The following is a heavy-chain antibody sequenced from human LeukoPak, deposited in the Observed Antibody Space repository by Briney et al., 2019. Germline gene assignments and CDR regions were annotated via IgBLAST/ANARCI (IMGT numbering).Heavy chain of an antibody. CDR1: GGSISSYD. CDR3: ARANGWDLGGAFDI. CDR2: IYYSGST. D-gene: IGHD1-26*01. Sequence: SETLSLTCIVSGGSISSYDWSWIRQPPGKGLEWIGYIYYSGSTDYNPSLKSRVTISVDTSKIQFSLRLSSVTAADTAVYYCARANGWDLGGAFDIWGQGTMVTVSS. J-gene: IGHJ3*02. V-gene: IGHV4-59*01.